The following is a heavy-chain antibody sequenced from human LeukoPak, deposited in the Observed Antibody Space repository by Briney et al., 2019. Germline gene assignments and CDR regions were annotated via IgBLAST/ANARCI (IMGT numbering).Heavy chain of an antibody. CDR1: GDSLSSGSYS. CDR3: ATGITGTPFTFDI. D-gene: IGHD1-7*01. Sequence: SETLSLTCAVSGDSLSSGSYSWSWIRQPPGKGLEWIEYIYHSGSTYYNPSLKSRVTISVDRSKNQFSLKLSSVTAADTAVYYCATGITGTPFTFDIWGQGTMVTVSS. J-gene: IGHJ3*02. CDR2: IYHSGST. V-gene: IGHV4-30-2*01.